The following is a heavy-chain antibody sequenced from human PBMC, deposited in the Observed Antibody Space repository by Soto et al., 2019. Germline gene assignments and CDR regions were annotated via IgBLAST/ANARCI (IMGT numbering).Heavy chain of an antibody. CDR3: ARVRRVDDILTCLNPYYYLGMDL. CDR2: ISAYNGNT. CDR1: GYTFNGFG. Sequence: ASVKVSCKASGYTFNGFGISWVRQAPGQGLEWMGWISAYNGNTNYAQKLQGRVTMTTDTSTSTAYMDLRSLRSDDTAVYYCARVRRVDDILTCLNPYYYLGMDLCRQGTTVTDSS. J-gene: IGHJ6*02. V-gene: IGHV1-18*01. D-gene: IGHD3-9*01.